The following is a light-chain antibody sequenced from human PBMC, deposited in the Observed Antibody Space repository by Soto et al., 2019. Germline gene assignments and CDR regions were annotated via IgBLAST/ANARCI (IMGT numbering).Light chain of an antibody. Sequence: DIQMTQSPSSLSASVGDRVTITCRASQSISSYLNWYQQKPGKAPNLLIYAASSLQSGVPSRFSGSGSGIDFTLTISSLQPEDFATYYCQQSYSTPYTFGQGTKVDIK. CDR1: QSISSY. V-gene: IGKV1-39*01. J-gene: IGKJ2*01. CDR3: QQSYSTPYT. CDR2: AAS.